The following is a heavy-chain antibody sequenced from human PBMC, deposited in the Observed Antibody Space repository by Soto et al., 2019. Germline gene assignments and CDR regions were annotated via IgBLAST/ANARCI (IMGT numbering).Heavy chain of an antibody. D-gene: IGHD2-15*01. CDR1: GYTFTSYA. J-gene: IGHJ6*02. Sequence: QVQLVQSGAEVKKPGASVKVSCKASGYTFTSYAMHWVRQAPGQRLEWMGWINAGNGNTKYSQKFQGRVTITRDTPASTAYMELSSLRSEDTAVYYCARSCSGGSCDYYYYGMDVWGQGTTVTVSS. V-gene: IGHV1-3*01. CDR2: INAGNGNT. CDR3: ARSCSGGSCDYYYYGMDV.